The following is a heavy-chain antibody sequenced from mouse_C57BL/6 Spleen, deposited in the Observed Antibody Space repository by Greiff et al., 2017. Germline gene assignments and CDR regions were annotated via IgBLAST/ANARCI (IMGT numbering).Heavy chain of an antibody. D-gene: IGHD1-1*01. CDR2: INPNSGST. CDR1: GYTFTSYW. V-gene: IGHV1-64*01. J-gene: IGHJ1*03. CDR3: ASPAGGSRPRDFDV. Sequence: VQLQQPGPELVKPGASVKLSCKASGYTFTSYWMHWVKQRPGQGLEWIGMINPNSGSTNYNEKFKSKATLTVNKSSSTAYMQLSSLTSEDSAVXDYASPAGGSRPRDFDVWGTGTTVTVSS.